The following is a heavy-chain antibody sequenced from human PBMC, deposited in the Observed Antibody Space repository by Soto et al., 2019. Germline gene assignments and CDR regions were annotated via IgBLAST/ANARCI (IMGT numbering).Heavy chain of an antibody. D-gene: IGHD2-8*01. CDR1: GFTFSSYS. CDR3: ARDNGMAGSFDP. Sequence: GGSLRFSCAASGFTFSSYSMNWVRQAPGKGLEWVSYISIGSTTIFYADSVKGRFTISRDNAKNSLYLQMNSLRDEDTAVYYCARDNGMAGSFDPWGQGALVTVSS. CDR2: ISIGSTTI. V-gene: IGHV3-48*02. J-gene: IGHJ5*02.